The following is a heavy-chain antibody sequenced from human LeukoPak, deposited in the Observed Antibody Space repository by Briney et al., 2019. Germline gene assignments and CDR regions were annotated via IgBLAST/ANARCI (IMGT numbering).Heavy chain of an antibody. CDR3: ARSYGSGSYNHDY. J-gene: IGHJ4*02. CDR1: GFTFSSYS. CDR2: ISSSGSTI. D-gene: IGHD3-10*01. Sequence: GGSLRLSCAASGFTFSSYSMSWIRQAPGKGLEWVSYISSSGSTIYYADSVKGRFTISRDNAKNSLYLQMNSLRAEDTAVYYCARSYGSGSYNHDYWGQGTLVTVSS. V-gene: IGHV3-48*04.